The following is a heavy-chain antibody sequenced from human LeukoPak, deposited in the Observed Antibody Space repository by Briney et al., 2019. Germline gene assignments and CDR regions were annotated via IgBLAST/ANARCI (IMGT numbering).Heavy chain of an antibody. CDR1: GGTFSNYA. V-gene: IGHV1-69*13. Sequence: SVKVSCKASGGTFSNYAISWVRQAPAQWLDLMGWVFSPCFPTNYAPNYQCRFAMTGDGSTSTFYMELSSLRSEDTSVYYCARPRTYYDFWRGYPPFDYWGQGTLVTVSS. CDR2: VFSPCFPT. D-gene: IGHD3-3*01. J-gene: IGHJ4*02. CDR3: ARPRTYYDFWRGYPPFDY.